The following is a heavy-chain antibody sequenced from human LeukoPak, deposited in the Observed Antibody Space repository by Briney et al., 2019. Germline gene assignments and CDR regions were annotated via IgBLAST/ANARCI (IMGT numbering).Heavy chain of an antibody. V-gene: IGHV3-9*01. CDR2: ISWNSGSI. Sequence: GGSLRLSCAASGFTFDDYAMHWVRQAPGKGLEWVSGISWNSGSIGYADSVKGRFTISRDNAKNSLYLQMNSLRAEDTALYYCAKDKSSGWYEDWSYYYYYYGMDVWGQGTTVTVSS. CDR1: GFTFDDYA. J-gene: IGHJ6*02. CDR3: AKDKSSGWYEDWSYYYYYYGMDV. D-gene: IGHD6-19*01.